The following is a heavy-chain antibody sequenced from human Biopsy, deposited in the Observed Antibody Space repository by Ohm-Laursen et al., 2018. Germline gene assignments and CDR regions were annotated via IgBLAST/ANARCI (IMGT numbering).Heavy chain of an antibody. Sequence: SSVKVSCKASGVTFDTYAFGWVRQAPGQGLEWMGGRIPYFNTIWYAQNFQDRVVITAERSARTTDMQLSGLRPDDTAVYYCVGGQRGPPIGVTVPGDAFDLWGPGTMVTVSP. D-gene: IGHD2/OR15-2a*01. CDR3: VGGQRGPPIGVTVPGDAFDL. CDR2: RIPYFNTI. CDR1: GVTFDTYA. J-gene: IGHJ3*01. V-gene: IGHV1-69*01.